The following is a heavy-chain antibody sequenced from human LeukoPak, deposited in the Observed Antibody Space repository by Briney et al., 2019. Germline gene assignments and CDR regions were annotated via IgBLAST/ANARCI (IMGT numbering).Heavy chain of an antibody. D-gene: IGHD4-17*01. CDR3: PRGPSTTLTTF. V-gene: IGHV3-7*01. J-gene: IGHJ4*02. CDR2: IKPDGDTT. Sequence: PGGSLRLSCTASGFSFNTYWMTWVRQAPGKGLEWVANIKPDGDTTNYLDSVKGRFTISRDNAKSSLHLQMNGLTAEDTAVYYCPRGPSTTLTTFWGQGTMVTVSS. CDR1: GFSFNTYW.